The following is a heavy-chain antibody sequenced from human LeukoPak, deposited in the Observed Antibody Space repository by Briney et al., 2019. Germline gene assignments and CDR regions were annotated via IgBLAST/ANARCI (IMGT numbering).Heavy chain of an antibody. Sequence: GGSLRLSCAASGFTFSSYSMNWVRQAPGKGLEWVSSISSSSSYIYYADSVKGRFTISRDNAKNSLYLQMNSLRAEDTAVYYCARDRGGIVVVPATGDAFDIWGQGTMVTVSS. D-gene: IGHD2-2*01. J-gene: IGHJ3*02. V-gene: IGHV3-21*01. CDR3: ARDRGGIVVVPATGDAFDI. CDR1: GFTFSSYS. CDR2: ISSSSSYI.